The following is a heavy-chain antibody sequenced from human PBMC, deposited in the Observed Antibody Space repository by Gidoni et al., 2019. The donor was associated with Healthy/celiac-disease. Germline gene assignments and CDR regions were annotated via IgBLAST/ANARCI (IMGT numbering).Heavy chain of an antibody. V-gene: IGHV1-69*01. CDR1: GGTFSRYA. CDR2: IIPIFGTA. CDR3: ARLSSGYYYYYGMDV. J-gene: IGHJ6*02. Sequence: QVQLVQSGAEVKKPGSSVKVSCKASGGTFSRYAISWVRQAPGPGLEWMGGIIPIFGTANYAQKFQGRVTITADESTSTAYMELSSLRSEDTAVYYCARLSSGYYYYYGMDVWGQGTTVTVSS. D-gene: IGHD6-6*01.